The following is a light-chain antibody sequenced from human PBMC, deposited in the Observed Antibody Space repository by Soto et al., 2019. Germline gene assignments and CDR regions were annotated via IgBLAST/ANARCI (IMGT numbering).Light chain of an antibody. Sequence: QSALTQPASVSGSPGQSITISCTGTSSDVGAYNYVSWYQQHPGKAPKLMIYDVTNRPSGVSNRFSGSKSGNTASLTTSGLQAEDEAAYYCSSYTSSSTVVFGGGTKVTVL. CDR1: SSDVGAYNY. CDR3: SSYTSSSTVV. J-gene: IGLJ2*01. V-gene: IGLV2-14*01. CDR2: DVT.